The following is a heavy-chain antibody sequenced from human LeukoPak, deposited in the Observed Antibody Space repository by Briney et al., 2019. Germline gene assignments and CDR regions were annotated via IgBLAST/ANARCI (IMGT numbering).Heavy chain of an antibody. CDR2: INPNSGGT. J-gene: IGHJ4*02. CDR3: ARDLRYCGGDCYSMFDY. Sequence: GASVKVSCKASGYTFTGYYMHWARQAPGQGLEWMGWINPNSGGTNYAQKFQGWVTMTRDTSISTAYMELSRLRSDDTAVYYCARDLRYCGGDCYSMFDYWGQGTLVTVSS. CDR1: GYTFTGYY. V-gene: IGHV1-2*04. D-gene: IGHD2-21*01.